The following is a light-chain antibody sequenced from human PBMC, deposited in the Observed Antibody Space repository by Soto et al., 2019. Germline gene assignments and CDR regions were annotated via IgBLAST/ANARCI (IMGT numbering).Light chain of an antibody. CDR1: QSVSSSY. CDR3: QQYGSSSWT. J-gene: IGKJ1*01. CDR2: GTS. V-gene: IGKV3-20*01. Sequence: EIVLTRCPGTLSLSPGERATLSCRASQSVSSSYLAWYQQKPGQAPRLLIYGTSSRATAIPDRFSGSGSGTDFTLTISRLEPEDFAVYYCQQYGSSSWTFGQGTKVDIK.